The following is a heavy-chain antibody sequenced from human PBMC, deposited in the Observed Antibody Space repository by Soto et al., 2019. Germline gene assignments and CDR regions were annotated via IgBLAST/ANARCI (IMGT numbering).Heavy chain of an antibody. CDR3: AKGGRQWLVTSDFNY. J-gene: IGHJ4*02. V-gene: IGHV3-30*18. D-gene: IGHD6-19*01. CDR2: VSHDGSNT. Sequence: VQLVESGGGVVQPGRSLRLSCAASGFTFSDYAMHWVRQAPGKGLEWVAVVSHDGSNTHYADSVKGRFTISRDSSKNAVSQEMTRRTAEDTVDYYYAKGGRQWLVTSDFNYWGQGALVPVSS. CDR1: GFTFSDYA.